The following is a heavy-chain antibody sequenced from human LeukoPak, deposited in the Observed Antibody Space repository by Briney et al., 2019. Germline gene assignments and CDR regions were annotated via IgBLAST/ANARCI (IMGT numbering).Heavy chain of an antibody. V-gene: IGHV4-39*01. D-gene: IGHD3-22*01. CDR2: LYYSGST. Sequence: SSETLSLTCTVSGGSIRSSTDYWDWIRQPPGKGLEWIGSLYYSGSTDYSPSLKSRVSISVDTSKNQFSPKLTSVTAADTAVYYCARHMYDRSGRPFDYWGQGTLVTVSS. J-gene: IGHJ4*02. CDR1: GGSIRSSTDY. CDR3: ARHMYDRSGRPFDY.